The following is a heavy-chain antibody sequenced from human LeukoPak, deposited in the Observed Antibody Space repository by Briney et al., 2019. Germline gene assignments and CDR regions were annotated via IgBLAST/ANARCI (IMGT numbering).Heavy chain of an antibody. CDR3: ARDNPSSSWYPTGYDY. Sequence: SETLSLTCTVSGGSISSGGYYWSWIRQHPGKGLEWIGYIYYSGSTYYNPSPKSRVTISVDTSKNQFSLKLSSVTAADTAVYYCARDNPSSSWYPTGYDYWGQGILVTVSS. D-gene: IGHD6-13*01. V-gene: IGHV4-31*03. CDR2: IYYSGST. J-gene: IGHJ4*02. CDR1: GGSISSGGYY.